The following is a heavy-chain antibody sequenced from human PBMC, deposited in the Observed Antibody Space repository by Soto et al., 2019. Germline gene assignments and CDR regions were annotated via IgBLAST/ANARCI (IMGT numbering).Heavy chain of an antibody. D-gene: IGHD3-9*01. Sequence: EVQLLESGGGLVQPGGSLRLSCVGSGFTFRSHALTWVRQSPGKGLEWVAGISGTGGTTYYGDSMRGRFTISRDNSKETLNLQMDSLRPEDTAIYFCARAPMERYFDWYFDHWGKRSLVIVTS. CDR1: GFTFRSHA. CDR2: ISGTGGTT. V-gene: IGHV3-23*01. CDR3: ARAPMERYFDWYFDH. J-gene: IGHJ4*02.